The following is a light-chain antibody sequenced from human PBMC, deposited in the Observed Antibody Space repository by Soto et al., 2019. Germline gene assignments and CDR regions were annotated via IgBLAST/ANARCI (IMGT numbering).Light chain of an antibody. CDR1: QSLVYSDGNTY. J-gene: IGKJ2*01. CDR2: KVS. CDR3: MQGTHCPPT. V-gene: IGKV2-30*01. Sequence: DVVMTQSPLSLPVTLGQPASISCRSSQSLVYSDGNTYLNWFQQRPGQSPRRLIYKVSNRDSGAPDLFSGSGPVSDFTPKISRVEAAYVGVYYCMQGTHCPPTFGHGTKLEIK.